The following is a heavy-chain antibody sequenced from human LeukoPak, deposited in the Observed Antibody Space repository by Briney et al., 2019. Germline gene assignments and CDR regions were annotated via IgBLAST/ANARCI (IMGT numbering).Heavy chain of an antibody. CDR2: FDPEDGET. Sequence: GASVKVSCKVSGYTLTELSMHWVRQAPGKGLEWMGGFDPEDGETIYAQKFQGRVTMTEDTSTDTAYMELSSLRSEDTAMYYCARVFTDIVVVVAALGDAFDIWGQGTMVTVSS. J-gene: IGHJ3*02. D-gene: IGHD2-15*01. V-gene: IGHV1-24*01. CDR3: ARVFTDIVVVVAALGDAFDI. CDR1: GYTLTELS.